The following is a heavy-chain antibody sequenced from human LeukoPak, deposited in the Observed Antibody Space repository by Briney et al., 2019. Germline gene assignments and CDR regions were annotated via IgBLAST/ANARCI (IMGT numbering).Heavy chain of an antibody. CDR1: GGSISSSNW. Sequence: SGTLSLTCAVSGGSISSSNWWSWVRQPPGKGLEWIGEIYHSGSTNYNPSLKSRVTIPVDKSKNQFSLKLSSVTAADTAVYYCARDLGYCSSTSCYGDAFDIWGQGTMVTVSS. CDR3: ARDLGYCSSTSCYGDAFDI. D-gene: IGHD2-2*01. CDR2: IYHSGST. V-gene: IGHV4-4*02. J-gene: IGHJ3*02.